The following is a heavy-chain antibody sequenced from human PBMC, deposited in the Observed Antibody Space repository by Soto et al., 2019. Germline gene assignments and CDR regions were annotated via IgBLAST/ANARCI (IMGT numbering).Heavy chain of an antibody. V-gene: IGHV3-53*01. D-gene: IGHD3-22*01. CDR2: IYSGGST. J-gene: IGHJ6*02. Sequence: LRLSCAASGFTVSSNYMSWVRQAPGKGLEWVSVIYSGGSTYYADSVKGRFTISRDNSKNTLYLQMNSLRAEDTAVYYCARGGGYCDSSGSYGMDVWGQGTTVTVSS. CDR1: GFTVSSNY. CDR3: ARGGGYCDSSGSYGMDV.